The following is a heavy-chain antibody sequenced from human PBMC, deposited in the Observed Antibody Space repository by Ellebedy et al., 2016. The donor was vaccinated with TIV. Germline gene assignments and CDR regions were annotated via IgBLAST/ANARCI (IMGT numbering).Heavy chain of an antibody. CDR1: GGSINNYH. V-gene: IGHV4-59*01. J-gene: IGHJ2*01. CDR3: ARVSSGPYWHFDL. D-gene: IGHD6-19*01. CDR2: IHFRGNT. Sequence: MPGGSLRLSCIVSGGSINNYHWSWIRQTPGKGLEWIGYIHFRGNTDYNPSLKSRVIMSVDTSKNQFSLRLNSVTAADTAVYYCARVSSGPYWHFDLWGRGTLVTVSS.